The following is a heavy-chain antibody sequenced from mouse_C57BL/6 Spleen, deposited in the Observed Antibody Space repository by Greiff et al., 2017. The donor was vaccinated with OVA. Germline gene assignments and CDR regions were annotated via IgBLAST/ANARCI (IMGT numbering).Heavy chain of an antibody. J-gene: IGHJ3*01. CDR1: GFSLTSYG. V-gene: IGHV2-6-1*01. D-gene: IGHD1-1*01. CDR2: IWSDGST. CDR3: ARHGVEDGSSPFAY. Sequence: QVQLKESGPGLVAPSQSLSITCTVSGFSLTSYGVHWVRQPPGKGLEWLVVIWSDGSTTYNSALKSRLSISKDNSKSQVFLKMNSLQTDDTAVYDCARHGVEDGSSPFAYWGQGTLVTVSA.